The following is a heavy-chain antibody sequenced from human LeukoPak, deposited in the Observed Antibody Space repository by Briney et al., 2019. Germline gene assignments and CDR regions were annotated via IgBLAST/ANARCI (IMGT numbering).Heavy chain of an antibody. D-gene: IGHD3-10*01. J-gene: IGHJ4*02. CDR1: GGSISSSNW. Sequence: SGTLSLTCAVSGGSISSSNWWSWVRQPPGKGLEWIGEIYHSGSTNYNPSLKSRVTISVDTSKNQFSLKLSSVTAADTAVYYCARRGAYYGSGSYYPFDCWGQGTLVTVSS. CDR3: ARRGAYYGSGSYYPFDC. V-gene: IGHV4-4*02. CDR2: IYHSGST.